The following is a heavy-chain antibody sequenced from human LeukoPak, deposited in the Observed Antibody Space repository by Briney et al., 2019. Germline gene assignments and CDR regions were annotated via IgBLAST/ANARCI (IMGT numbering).Heavy chain of an antibody. CDR2: INHSGSA. D-gene: IGHD3-10*01. V-gene: IGHV4-34*01. Sequence: SETLSLTCAVYGGSFSGYYWSWICHRPRKGLERIGEINHSGSANYNSYLKSRVTISVDTSKNQFSLKLSSVTAADTAVYYCARGPTAMVRGVIRTYSYGMDVWGKGTTVTVSS. J-gene: IGHJ6*04. CDR1: GGSFSGYY. CDR3: ARGPTAMVRGVIRTYSYGMDV.